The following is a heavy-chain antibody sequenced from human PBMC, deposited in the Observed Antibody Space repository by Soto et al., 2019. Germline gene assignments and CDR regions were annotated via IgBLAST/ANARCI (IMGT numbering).Heavy chain of an antibody. CDR3: ARPRGRYYGSGSYYT. Sequence: SVKVSCKASGGTFSSYAISWVRQAPGQGLEWMGGIIPIFGTANYAQKFQGRVTITADESTSTAYMELSSLRSEDTAVYYCARPRGRYYGSGSYYTWGQGTLVTVSS. J-gene: IGHJ4*02. CDR1: GGTFSSYA. V-gene: IGHV1-69*13. D-gene: IGHD3-10*01. CDR2: IIPIFGTA.